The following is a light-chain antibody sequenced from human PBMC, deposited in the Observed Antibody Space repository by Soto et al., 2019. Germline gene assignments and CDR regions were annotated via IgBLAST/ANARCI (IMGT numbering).Light chain of an antibody. J-gene: IGLJ2*01. CDR3: SSYTSTSTPWV. CDR1: SSDVGAYDY. Sequence: QSVLTQPASVSGSPGQSITLSCSGTSSDVGAYDYVSWYQQHPGKAPRLMIYEVSHRPSGVSNRFSGSKSGNTASLTISGRQADDEADYYCSSYTSTSTPWVFGGGTKLTVL. CDR2: EVS. V-gene: IGLV2-14*01.